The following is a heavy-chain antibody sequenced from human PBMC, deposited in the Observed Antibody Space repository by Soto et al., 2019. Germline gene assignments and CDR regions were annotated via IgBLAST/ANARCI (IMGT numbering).Heavy chain of an antibody. CDR3: ARVPLGCGWAKFDS. CDR2: TFYSGSA. D-gene: IGHD6-19*01. V-gene: IGHV4-39*01. J-gene: IGHJ4*02. Sequence: QLQLQESGPGLVKPSETLSLTCTVSDGPISSDSYYWAWIRQPPGKGLEWIGSTFYSGSAFYNPSLKRRFTISDDTSKNQFSLNLSSVTATDTAVYYCARVPLGCGWAKFDSWGQGTLVTVSS. CDR1: DGPISSDSYY.